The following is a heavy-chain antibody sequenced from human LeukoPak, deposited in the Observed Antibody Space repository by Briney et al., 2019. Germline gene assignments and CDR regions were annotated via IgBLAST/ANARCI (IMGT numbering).Heavy chain of an antibody. Sequence: SETLSLTCTVSGASISSYYWSWLRQPPGKGLEWIGYIYYSRSTNDNPSLKSRVTISVDTSKNQFSLKLSSVTAADTAVYYCARNYKDAFDIWGQGTMVTVSS. CDR1: GASISSYY. D-gene: IGHD1-7*01. CDR3: ARNYKDAFDI. J-gene: IGHJ3*02. CDR2: IYYSRST. V-gene: IGHV4-59*01.